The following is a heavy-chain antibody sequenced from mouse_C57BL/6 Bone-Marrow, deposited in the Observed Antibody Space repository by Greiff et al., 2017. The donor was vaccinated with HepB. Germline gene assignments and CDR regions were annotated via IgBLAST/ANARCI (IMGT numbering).Heavy chain of an antibody. J-gene: IGHJ4*01. CDR3: ASVYGNFFYAMDY. CDR2: IRNKANGYTT. V-gene: IGHV7-3*01. CDR1: GFTFTDYY. Sequence: EVQGVESGGGSVQPGGSLSLSCAASGFTFTDYYMSWVRQPPGKALEWLGFIRNKANGYTTEYSASVKGRFTISRDNSQSILYLQMNALRAEDSATYYCASVYGNFFYAMDYWGQGTSVTVSS. D-gene: IGHD2-1*01.